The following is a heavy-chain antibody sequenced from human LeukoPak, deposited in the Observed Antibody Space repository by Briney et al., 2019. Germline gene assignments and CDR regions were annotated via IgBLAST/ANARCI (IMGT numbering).Heavy chain of an antibody. CDR2: ISAYNGNT. J-gene: IGHJ3*02. CDR1: GYTFTSYG. D-gene: IGHD3-9*01. Sequence: GASVKVSCTASGYTFTSYGISWVRQAPGQGLEWMGWISAYNGNTNYAQKLQGRVTMTTDTSTSTAYMELRSLRSDDTAVYYCARDTTFDWLIAFDIWGQGTMVTVSS. CDR3: ARDTTFDWLIAFDI. V-gene: IGHV1-18*01.